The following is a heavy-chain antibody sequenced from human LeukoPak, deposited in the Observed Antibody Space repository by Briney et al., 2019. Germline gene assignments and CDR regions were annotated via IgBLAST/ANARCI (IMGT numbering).Heavy chain of an antibody. CDR3: AKDFGGGSWCFDH. V-gene: IGHV3-30*02. CDR2: IRHGDSEK. Sequence: GGSLRLSCAASGFTFSSYSMNWVRQAPGKGLEWVAFIRHGDSEKKYADSVKGRFTISRDNSKNTVFLQMNSLRIEDTAVYYCAKDFGGGSWCFDHWGQGTLVTVSS. D-gene: IGHD3-16*01. J-gene: IGHJ4*02. CDR1: GFTFSSYS.